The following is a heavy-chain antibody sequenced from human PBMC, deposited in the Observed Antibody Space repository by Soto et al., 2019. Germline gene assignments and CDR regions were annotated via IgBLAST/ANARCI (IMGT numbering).Heavy chain of an antibody. Sequence: SGPTLVNPTQTLTLTCTFSGFSLSTSGMCVSWIRQPPGKALEWLALIDWDDDKYYSTSLKTRLTISKDTSKNQVVLTMTNMDPVDTATYYCARMHYYDSSGYYSYGMDVWGQGTTVTVSS. CDR3: ARMHYYDSSGYYSYGMDV. J-gene: IGHJ6*02. CDR2: IDWDDDK. D-gene: IGHD3-22*01. CDR1: GFSLSTSGMC. V-gene: IGHV2-70*01.